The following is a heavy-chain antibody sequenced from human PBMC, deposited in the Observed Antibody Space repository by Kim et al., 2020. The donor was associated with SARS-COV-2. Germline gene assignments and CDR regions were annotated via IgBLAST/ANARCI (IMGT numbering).Heavy chain of an antibody. CDR1: GFNLGAYE. V-gene: IGHV3-48*03. J-gene: IGHJ4*02. Sequence: GGSLRLSCATSGFNLGAYEMNWVRQAPGKGLEWVAYISVDVSRGEYADSVEGRFSIFKDNAQKSLILQMNSLRAEDTALYYCTRDNPTVADFDSWGQGTL. CDR3: TRDNPTVADFDS. CDR2: ISVDVSRG. D-gene: IGHD4-17*01.